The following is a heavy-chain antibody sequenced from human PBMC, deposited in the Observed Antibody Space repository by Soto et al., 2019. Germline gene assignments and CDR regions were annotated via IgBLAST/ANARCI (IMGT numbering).Heavy chain of an antibody. V-gene: IGHV4-59*01. D-gene: IGHD3-16*01. CDR2: IYYSGST. CDR3: ARVGTSVWVHESWYFAL. J-gene: IGHJ2*01. CDR1: GGSISRYY. Sequence: VQLQESGPGLVKPSETLSLTCTDSGGSISRYYCSWIRQPPGKGLEWIGYIYYSGSTNYNPPLTSRVPISVDPSTNQFSMKLGSVTAADTAVYYCARVGTSVWVHESWYFALWGRGTLVTVSS.